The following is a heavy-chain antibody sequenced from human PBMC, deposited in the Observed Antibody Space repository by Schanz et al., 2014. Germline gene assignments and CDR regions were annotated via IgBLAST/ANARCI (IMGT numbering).Heavy chain of an antibody. CDR2: ISGSGGST. D-gene: IGHD3-22*01. Sequence: EVQLLESGGGLVQPGGSLRLSCAASGFNFNNFAMTWVRQAPGRGLEWVRVISGSGGSTYYADSVRGLFTMSRDNSKNAVQLQMSSLTVEDTAVYYCARVDSSGYFFDNWGQGTRVTVSS. J-gene: IGHJ4*02. CDR1: GFNFNNFA. V-gene: IGHV3-23*01. CDR3: ARVDSSGYFFDN.